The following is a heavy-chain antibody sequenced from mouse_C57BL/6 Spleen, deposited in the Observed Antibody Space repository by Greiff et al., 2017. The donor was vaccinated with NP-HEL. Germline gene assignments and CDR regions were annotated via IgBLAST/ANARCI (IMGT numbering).Heavy chain of an antibody. CDR3: ARYDYGSSYDAWFAY. CDR1: GFTFTDYY. CDR2: IRNKANGYTT. J-gene: IGHJ3*01. Sequence: EVMLVESGGGLVQPGGSLSLSCAASGFTFTDYYMSWVRQPPGKALEWLGFIRNKANGYTTEYSASVKGRFTISIDNSQSILYLQMNALIAEDSATYYCARYDYGSSYDAWFAYWGQGTLVSVSA. V-gene: IGHV7-3*01. D-gene: IGHD1-1*01.